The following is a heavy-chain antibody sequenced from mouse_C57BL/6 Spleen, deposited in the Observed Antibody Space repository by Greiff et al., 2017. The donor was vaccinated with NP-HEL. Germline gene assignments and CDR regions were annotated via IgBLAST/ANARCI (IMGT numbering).Heavy chain of an antibody. J-gene: IGHJ4*01. CDR3: ARSGDYGYYAMDY. Sequence: QVQLKQSGAELVRPGASVKLSCKASGYTFTDYYINWVKQRPGQGLEWIARIYPGSGNTYYNEKFKGKATLTAEKSSSTAYMQLSSLTSEDSAVYFCARSGDYGYYAMDYWGQGTSVTVSS. CDR1: GYTFTDYY. CDR2: IYPGSGNT. V-gene: IGHV1-76*01. D-gene: IGHD2-4*01.